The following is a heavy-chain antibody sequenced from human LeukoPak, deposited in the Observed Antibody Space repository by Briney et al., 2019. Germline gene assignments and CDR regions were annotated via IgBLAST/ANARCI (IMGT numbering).Heavy chain of an antibody. D-gene: IGHD3-10*01. CDR2: INTNTGNP. CDR1: GYTFSNYG. V-gene: IGHV7-4-1*02. Sequence: GASVKVSCKASGYTFSNYGITWVRQAPGQGLEWMGWINTNTGNPTYAQGFTGRFVFSLDTSVSTAYLQISSLKAEDTAAYYCARDEAGYYGSGSYYGIWGQGTLVTVSS. CDR3: ARDEAGYYGSGSYYGI. J-gene: IGHJ4*02.